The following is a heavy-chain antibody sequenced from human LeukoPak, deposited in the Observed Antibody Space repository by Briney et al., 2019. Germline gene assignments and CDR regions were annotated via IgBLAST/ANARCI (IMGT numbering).Heavy chain of an antibody. CDR2: INPSGGST. CDR1: GYTFTTYY. J-gene: IGHJ4*02. CDR3: ARIIAATATWDY. D-gene: IGHD6-13*01. Sequence: ASVKVSCKASGYTFTTYYLHWVRQAPGQGLEWMGLINPSGGSTSYAQKFHGRVTMTRDTSTSTVYMELSSLRSEDTAVYYCARIIAATATWDYWGQGTLLSVSS. V-gene: IGHV1-46*01.